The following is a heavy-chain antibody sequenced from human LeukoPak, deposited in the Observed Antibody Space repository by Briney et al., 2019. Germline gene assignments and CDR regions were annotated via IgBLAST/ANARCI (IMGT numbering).Heavy chain of an antibody. Sequence: GGSLRLSCEASGFTFRRYWLSRVRQAPGKGLEWVANIRDDGSEKFYVDSVKGRFTISRDNTKNSLYLQMNSLRAEDTAVYYCAGFRVSVWGQGTLVTVSS. CDR2: IRDDGSEK. CDR3: AGFRVSV. CDR1: GFTFRRYW. J-gene: IGHJ4*02. D-gene: IGHD3-10*01. V-gene: IGHV3-7*01.